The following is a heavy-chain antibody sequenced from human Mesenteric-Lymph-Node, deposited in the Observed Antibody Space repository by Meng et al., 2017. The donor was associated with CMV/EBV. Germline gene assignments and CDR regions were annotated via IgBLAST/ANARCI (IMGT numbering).Heavy chain of an antibody. D-gene: IGHD1-1*01. Sequence: SLKIPCAASGFTFSSYAMHLVRQAPGKGLEWVAVISYDGSNKYYADSVKGRFTISRDNSKNTLYLQMNSLRAEDTPVYYCARDIGLDGDYWGQGTLVTVSS. CDR2: ISYDGSNK. V-gene: IGHV3-30-3*01. CDR3: ARDIGLDGDY. J-gene: IGHJ4*02. CDR1: GFTFSSYA.